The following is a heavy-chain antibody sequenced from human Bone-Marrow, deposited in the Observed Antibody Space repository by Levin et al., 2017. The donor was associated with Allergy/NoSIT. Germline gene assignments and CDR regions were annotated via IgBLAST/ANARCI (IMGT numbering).Heavy chain of an antibody. V-gene: IGHV3-33*01. CDR2: IWSDGNDK. J-gene: IGHJ4*02. D-gene: IGHD2-2*01. CDR1: GFTFNDYA. Sequence: GGSLRLSCAASGFTFNDYAMHWVRQASGKGLEWVAVIWSDGNDKSFADSVKGRFTISRDNSKNSLFLQMNSLRAEDTAVYYCATVSSRWSPKYYFDYWGQGTLVTVSS. CDR3: ATVSSRWSPKYYFDY.